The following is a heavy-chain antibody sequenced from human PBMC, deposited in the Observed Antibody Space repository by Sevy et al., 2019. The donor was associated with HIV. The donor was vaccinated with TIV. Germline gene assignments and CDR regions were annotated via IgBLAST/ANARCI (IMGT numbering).Heavy chain of an antibody. J-gene: IGHJ4*02. CDR2: LSFGCGKI. CDR1: GFDFSIYS. V-gene: IGHV3-23*01. CDR3: AGEGCTKPHDY. Sequence: GGSLRLSCAASGFDFSIYSMSWVRQAPGKGLEWVSTLSFGCGKINYADSVKGRFTISRDNSKSSVYLQMNIMRVEDTAVYYCAGEGCTKPHDYWGQGTLVTVSS. D-gene: IGHD2-8*01.